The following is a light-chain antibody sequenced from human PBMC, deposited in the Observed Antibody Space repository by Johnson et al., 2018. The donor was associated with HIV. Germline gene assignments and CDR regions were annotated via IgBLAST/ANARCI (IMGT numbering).Light chain of an antibody. J-gene: IGLJ1*01. V-gene: IGLV1-51*02. CDR1: SSNIGNNY. CDR2: ENN. CDR3: GTWDSSLSVRYV. Sequence: QSVLTQPPSVSAAPGQKVTISCSGSSSNIGNNYVSWYQQLPGTAPKPLIYENNKRPSGIPDRFSGSQSGTSATLGITGLQTGDEADYYCGTWDSSLSVRYVCGTGTKV.